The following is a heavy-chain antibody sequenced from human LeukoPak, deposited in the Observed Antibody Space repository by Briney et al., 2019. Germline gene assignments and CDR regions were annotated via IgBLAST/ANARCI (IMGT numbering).Heavy chain of an antibody. CDR3: ARGFYYDSSGYLVLYFDY. CDR2: IYHSGST. J-gene: IGHJ4*02. Sequence: SETLSLTCTVSGDSISNNIWWSWIRQPPGKGLEWIGYIYHSGSTYYNPSLKSRVTISVDRSKNQFSLKLSSVTAADTAVYYCARGFYYDSSGYLVLYFDYWGQGTLVTVSS. CDR1: GDSISNNIW. V-gene: IGHV4-28*03. D-gene: IGHD3-22*01.